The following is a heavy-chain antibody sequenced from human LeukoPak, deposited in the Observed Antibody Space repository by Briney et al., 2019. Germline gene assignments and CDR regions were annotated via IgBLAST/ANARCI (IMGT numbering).Heavy chain of an antibody. CDR2: INPNSGGT. CDR1: GYTFTGYY. D-gene: IGHD3-22*01. Sequence: ASVKVSCKASGYTFTGYYMHWVRQAPGQGLEWMGWINPNSGGTNYAQKFQGRVTMTRDTSISTAYMELSRLRSDDTAVYYCARNGDSSGYPLYYMDVWGKGTTVTISS. J-gene: IGHJ6*03. V-gene: IGHV1-2*02. CDR3: ARNGDSSGYPLYYMDV.